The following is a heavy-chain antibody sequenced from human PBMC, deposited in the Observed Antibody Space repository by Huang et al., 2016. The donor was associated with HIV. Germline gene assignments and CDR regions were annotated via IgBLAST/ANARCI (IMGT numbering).Heavy chain of an antibody. D-gene: IGHD3-10*01. CDR2: SYFSGIT. V-gene: IGHV4-39*01. CDR3: ARLPGSITMIRGVITDPY. CDR1: GGSIRSDNYY. Sequence: QLQLQESGPGLVKPSETLSLTCTVSGGSIRSDNYYWGWIRQPPGKGLEWIGGSYFSGITYDTPSLKSRGTITVDTSKNQFSLKMRSVTAADTAVYYCARLPGSITMIRGVITDPYWGQGTLVTVSS. J-gene: IGHJ4*02.